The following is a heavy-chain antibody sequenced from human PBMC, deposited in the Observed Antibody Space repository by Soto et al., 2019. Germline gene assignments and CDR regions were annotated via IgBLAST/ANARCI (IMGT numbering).Heavy chain of an antibody. CDR2: IWYYVSNE. D-gene: IGHD6-25*01. CDR3: ARDYTRTGYGRVY. J-gene: IGHJ4*02. CDR1: GFTFSRHG. V-gene: IGHV3-33*01. Sequence: PWGSPRLSRAASGFTFSRHGMHWVRQAPGKGLEWVAIIWYYVSNEYYADSVKGRFTISRDNSKNTLYLQMSSLRVDDTAVYYCARDYTRTGYGRVYWGQRALVLDSS.